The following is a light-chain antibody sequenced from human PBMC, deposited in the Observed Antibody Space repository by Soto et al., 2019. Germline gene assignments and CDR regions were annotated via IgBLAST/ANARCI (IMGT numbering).Light chain of an antibody. V-gene: IGKV2-30*01. J-gene: IGKJ2*01. Sequence: VVMTQSPLSLAVTLGQTASICCRSSQSLVSSDGLTYFNWFHQRPGQSPRRLIYKVSNRDSGVPDRFTGSGSGTDFTLTISRVEAEDVGIYYCMQGSHWATFGQGTKLEIK. CDR2: KVS. CDR1: QSLVSSDGLTY. CDR3: MQGSHWAT.